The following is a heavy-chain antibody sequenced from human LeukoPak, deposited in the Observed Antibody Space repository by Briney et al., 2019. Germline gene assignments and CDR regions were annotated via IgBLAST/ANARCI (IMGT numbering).Heavy chain of an antibody. Sequence: GGSLRLSCAASGFIFDDYAMHWVRQAPGKGLEWVSGITWNSGNIGYADSVKGRFTISRDNAKNSLYLQMNSLRAEDTALYYCATNGGGKSGSGNFDYWGQGTLVTASS. CDR1: GFIFDDYA. V-gene: IGHV3-9*01. D-gene: IGHD3-16*01. CDR3: ATNGGGKSGSGNFDY. CDR2: ITWNSGNI. J-gene: IGHJ4*02.